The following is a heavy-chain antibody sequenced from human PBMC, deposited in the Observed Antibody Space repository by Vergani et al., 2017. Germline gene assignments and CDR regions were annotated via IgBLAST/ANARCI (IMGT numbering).Heavy chain of an antibody. CDR1: GYTFTAYY. D-gene: IGHD6-19*01. V-gene: IGHV1-2*02. CDR3: ARSGPGWYFDY. J-gene: IGHJ4*02. Sequence: QVQLVQSGAEVKKPGASVKVSCKTSGYTFTAYYMHWVRQAPGQGLEWMGWINPKSGGTNYAQKFQDRVTMTRDTSITTVYMELSRLISDDTAVYSCARSGPGWYFDYWGQETLVTVSS. CDR2: INPKSGGT.